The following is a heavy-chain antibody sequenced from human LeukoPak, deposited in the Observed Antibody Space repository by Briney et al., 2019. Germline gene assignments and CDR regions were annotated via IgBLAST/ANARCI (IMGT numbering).Heavy chain of an antibody. V-gene: IGHV4-34*01. CDR3: ARVNINNWHSCDY. J-gene: IGHJ4*02. CDR1: GGSFSGYY. CDR2: INHSGST. Sequence: SSETLSLTCAVYGGSFSGYYWSWIRQPPGKGLEWIGEINHSGSTNYNPSLKSRVTISVDTSKNQFSLKLSSVTAADTAVYYCARVNINNWHSCDYWGQGTLVTVSS. D-gene: IGHD1-1*01.